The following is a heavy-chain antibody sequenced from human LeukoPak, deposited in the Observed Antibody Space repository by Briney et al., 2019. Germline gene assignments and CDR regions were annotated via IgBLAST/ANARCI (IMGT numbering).Heavy chain of an antibody. CDR1: GFPFSSYA. Sequence: PGGSLRLSCAASGFPFSSYAMSWVRQAPGKGLEWVSAISGSGGSTYYADSVKGRFTISRDNSKNTLYLQMNTLRAEDTAVYFCARNWWFGDLGSFYYGMDVWGLGTTVTVSS. CDR2: ISGSGGST. CDR3: ARNWWFGDLGSFYYGMDV. D-gene: IGHD3-10*01. V-gene: IGHV3-23*01. J-gene: IGHJ6*02.